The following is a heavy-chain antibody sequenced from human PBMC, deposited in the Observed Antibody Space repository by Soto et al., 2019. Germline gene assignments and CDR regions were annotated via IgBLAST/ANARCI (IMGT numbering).Heavy chain of an antibody. Sequence: QVQLQESGPGLVKPSETLSLTCTVSGGSVSSGSYYWSWIRQPPGKGPEWIGYIYYSGSTNYNPSLKSRVTISVDTSKNQFSLKLSSVTAADTAVYYCASYHSRIAARPFDYWGQGTLVTVSS. J-gene: IGHJ4*02. V-gene: IGHV4-61*01. CDR3: ASYHSRIAARPFDY. CDR2: IYYSGST. CDR1: GGSVSSGSYY. D-gene: IGHD6-6*01.